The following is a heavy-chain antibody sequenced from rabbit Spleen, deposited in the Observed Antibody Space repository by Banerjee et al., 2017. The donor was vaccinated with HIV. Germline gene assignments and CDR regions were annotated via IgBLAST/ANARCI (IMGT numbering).Heavy chain of an antibody. J-gene: IGHJ3*01. Sequence: QSLEESGGDLVKPGASLTLTCTASGFSFSSNWICWVRQAPGKGLEWIACIDTRDGDTDYANWPKGRFTISKTSSTTVTLQMTSLTAADTATYFCARFYAGYGDFGYAAMWGQGTLVTVS. V-gene: IGHV1S40*01. D-gene: IGHD7-1*01. CDR2: IDTRDGDT. CDR1: GFSFSSNW. CDR3: ARFYAGYGDFGYAAM.